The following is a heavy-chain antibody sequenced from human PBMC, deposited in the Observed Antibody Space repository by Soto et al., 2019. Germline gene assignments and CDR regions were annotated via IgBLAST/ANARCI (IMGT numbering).Heavy chain of an antibody. CDR2: INHSGST. Sequence: QVQLQQWGAGLLRPSEALSLTCAVYGRSFSGYYWSWIRQPPGKGLEWIGEINHSGSTTYNPSLTMRVTISVDTANNHFSLKLSSVTAADTAVYYCARSYGGNSGTFDFWGQGTLVTVSS. CDR1: GRSFSGYY. V-gene: IGHV4-34*01. CDR3: ARSYGGNSGTFDF. D-gene: IGHD4-17*01. J-gene: IGHJ4*02.